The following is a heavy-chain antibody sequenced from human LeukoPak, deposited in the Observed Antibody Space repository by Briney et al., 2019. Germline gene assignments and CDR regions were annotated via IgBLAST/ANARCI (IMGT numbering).Heavy chain of an antibody. CDR3: ARGSDYDILTAYVQ. CDR2: ISTNGGTT. V-gene: IGHV3-64*01. Sequence: GGSLRLSCAASGFNSNNYAMHWVRQAPGKGLEFVSAISTNGGTTYYAKSVKGSFTISRDNTENTLFLQMDSLRPEDMAVYYCARGSDYDILTAYVQWGQGALVTVSS. D-gene: IGHD3-9*01. CDR1: GFNSNNYA. J-gene: IGHJ4*02.